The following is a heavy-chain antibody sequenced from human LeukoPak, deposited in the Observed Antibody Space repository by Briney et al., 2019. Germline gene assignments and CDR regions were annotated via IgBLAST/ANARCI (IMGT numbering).Heavy chain of an antibody. V-gene: IGHV4-34*01. Sequence: SETLSLTCAVYGGSFSGYYWSWIRQPPGKGLEWIGEINHSGSTNYNPSLKSRVTISVDTSKNQFSLKLRSVTAADMAVYSCARLKFGSGSYRSNYFDYWGQGTLVTVSS. CDR2: INHSGST. CDR3: ARLKFGSGSYRSNYFDY. J-gene: IGHJ4*02. D-gene: IGHD3-10*01. CDR1: GGSFSGYY.